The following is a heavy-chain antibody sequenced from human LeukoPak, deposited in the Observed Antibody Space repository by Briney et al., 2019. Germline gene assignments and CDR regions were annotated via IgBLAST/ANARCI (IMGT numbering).Heavy chain of an antibody. CDR1: GGSISSSGYY. J-gene: IGHJ5*02. CDR3: ARVYYGDSPHNWFDP. Sequence: SSETLSLTCTVSGGSISSSGYYWGWIRQPPGKGLEWIGSIFYSGSPYYNPSLKSRVTISVDTSKNQFSLKLSSVTAADTAVYYCARVYYGDSPHNWFDPWGQGTLVTVSS. CDR2: IFYSGSP. D-gene: IGHD4-17*01. V-gene: IGHV4-39*07.